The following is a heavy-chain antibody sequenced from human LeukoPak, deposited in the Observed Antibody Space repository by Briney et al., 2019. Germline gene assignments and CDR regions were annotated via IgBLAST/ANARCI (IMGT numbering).Heavy chain of an antibody. D-gene: IGHD4/OR15-4a*01. CDR3: ARDLGVPWLYGMDV. J-gene: IGHJ6*02. CDR1: GFTVSSKY. V-gene: IGHV3-66*01. Sequence: GGSLRLSCAASGFTVSSKYMSWVRQAPGKGLEWVSVIYSDGSTYYADSVKGRFTISRDNSKNTLYLQMNSLGAEDTAIYYCARDLGVPWLYGMDVWGQGTTVTVSS. CDR2: IYSDGST.